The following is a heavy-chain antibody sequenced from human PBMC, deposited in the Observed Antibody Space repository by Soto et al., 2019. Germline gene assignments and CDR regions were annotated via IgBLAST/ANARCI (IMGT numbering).Heavy chain of an antibody. D-gene: IGHD3-10*01. J-gene: IGHJ4*02. Sequence: QVQLVQSGAEVRTPGASVKVSCKASGYTFTSYDINWVRQATGQGPEWMGWMNPDSGNPGYVQKFQGRVTMTRNTAISTAYMELSSLRSEDTAVYYCARSVGGSNVNFDYWGQGTLVTXSS. CDR3: ARSVGGSNVNFDY. CDR2: MNPDSGNP. V-gene: IGHV1-8*01. CDR1: GYTFTSYD.